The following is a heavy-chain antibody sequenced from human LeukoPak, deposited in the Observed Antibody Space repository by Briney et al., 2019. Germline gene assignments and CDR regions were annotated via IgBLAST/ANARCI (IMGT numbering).Heavy chain of an antibody. D-gene: IGHD3-10*01. CDR1: GSPFTSYW. V-gene: IGHV5-10-1*01. Sequence: GGSLPISRQGSGSPFTSYWISWVRQVPGKGLEWMGRIDPSDSYTNNSTSFQGHVTISADKSISTAYLQWSRLKASDTAMYYCARLWFGELSKPDYWGQGTLVTVSS. CDR3: ARLWFGELSKPDY. CDR2: IDPSDSYT. J-gene: IGHJ4*02.